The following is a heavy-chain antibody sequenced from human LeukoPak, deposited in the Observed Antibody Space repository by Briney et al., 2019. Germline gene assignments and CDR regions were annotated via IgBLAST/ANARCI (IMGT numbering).Heavy chain of an antibody. CDR3: ARGRSGHEGVNYPLEY. Sequence: GGSLRLSCAASGFTFDIYAMNWVRQPPGEGLEWVSTIYGSGVTTKYADSMKGRFTISRDNSKNTLYLQMSSLNAEDTAVYYCARGRSGHEGVNYPLEYWGQGVLVTVSS. CDR1: GFTFDIYA. J-gene: IGHJ4*02. D-gene: IGHD1-7*01. CDR2: IYGSGVTT. V-gene: IGHV3-23*01.